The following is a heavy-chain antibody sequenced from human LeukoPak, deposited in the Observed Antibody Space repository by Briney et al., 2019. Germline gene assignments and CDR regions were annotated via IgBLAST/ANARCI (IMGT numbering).Heavy chain of an antibody. V-gene: IGHV3-15*01. Sequence: AGGSLRLSCAASGFTFSNAWMSWVRQAPGKGLEWVGRVKSKTDGGTTDYAAPVKGRLTISRDDSINMLYLQMNSLKTEDTAVYYCATGSSSWYFNYFDYWGQGTLVTVSS. CDR1: GFTFSNAW. CDR2: VKSKTDGGTT. D-gene: IGHD6-13*01. CDR3: ATGSSSWYFNYFDY. J-gene: IGHJ4*02.